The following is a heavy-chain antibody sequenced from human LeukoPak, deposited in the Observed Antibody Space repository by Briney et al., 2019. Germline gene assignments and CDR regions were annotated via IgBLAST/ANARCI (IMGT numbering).Heavy chain of an antibody. V-gene: IGHV1-69*13. CDR2: IIPIFGTA. J-gene: IGHJ4*02. CDR1: GGTSSIYA. Sequence: GASVKVSCKASGGTSSIYAISWVRQAPGQGLEWMGGIIPIFGTANYAQKFQGRVTITADESTTTAYMELSSLRSEDTAVYYCARGAGKYIDSSLDYWGQGTLVTASS. D-gene: IGHD3-10*01. CDR3: ARGAGKYIDSSLDY.